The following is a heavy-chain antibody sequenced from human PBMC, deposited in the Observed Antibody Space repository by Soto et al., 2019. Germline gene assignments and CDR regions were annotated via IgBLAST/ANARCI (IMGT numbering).Heavy chain of an antibody. CDR1: GYSFTSYW. J-gene: IGHJ4*02. D-gene: IGHD6-13*01. CDR3: ARHGPGEQLSRAIDY. CDR2: IYPGDSDT. V-gene: IGHV5-51*01. Sequence: GESLKISCKGSGYSFTSYWIGWVRQMPGKGLEWMGIIYPGDSDTRYSPSFQGQVTISADKSISTAYLQWSSLKASDTAMYYCARHGPGEQLSRAIDYWGQGTLVTVSS.